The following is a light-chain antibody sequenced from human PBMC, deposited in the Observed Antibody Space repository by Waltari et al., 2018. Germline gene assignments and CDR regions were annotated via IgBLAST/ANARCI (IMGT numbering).Light chain of an antibody. J-gene: IGKJ2*02. CDR2: GAS. Sequence: EIVMTQSPATLSVSPGERATLSCRARQSVSSNLAWSQQKPGQAPRLLIYGASTRATGIPARFSGSGSGTEFTLTISSLQSEDFAVYYCQQYNNWPRTFGQGTKLEIK. CDR3: QQYNNWPRT. CDR1: QSVSSN. V-gene: IGKV3-15*01.